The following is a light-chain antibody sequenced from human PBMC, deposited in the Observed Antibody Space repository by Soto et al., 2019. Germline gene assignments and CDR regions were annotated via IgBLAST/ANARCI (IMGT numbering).Light chain of an antibody. V-gene: IGKV3-15*01. J-gene: IGKJ2*01. CDR3: QQHNNWPPVRA. Sequence: EIVMTQSPATLSVSPGERATLSCRAMQSVSSNLAWYQQKPGQAPRLLIYGASTRATGIPARYSGSGSGTEFTLTISSLQSEDFAVYYCQQHNNWPPVRAFGQGTKLEIK. CDR2: GAS. CDR1: QSVSSN.